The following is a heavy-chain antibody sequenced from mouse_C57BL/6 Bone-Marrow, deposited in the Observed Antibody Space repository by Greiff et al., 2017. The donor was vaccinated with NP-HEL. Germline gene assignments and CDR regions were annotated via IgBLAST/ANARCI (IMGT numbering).Heavy chain of an antibody. CDR3: ARLYYFDY. CDR1: GYTFTSYW. J-gene: IGHJ2*01. CDR2: IAPSDSYT. Sequence: QVQLQQPGAELVRPGTSVKLSCKASGYTFTSYWMHWVKQRPGQGLEWIGVIAPSDSYTNYNQKFKGKATLTVDTSSSTAYMQLSSLTSEDSAVYYCARLYYFDYWGQGTTLTVSS. V-gene: IGHV1-59*01.